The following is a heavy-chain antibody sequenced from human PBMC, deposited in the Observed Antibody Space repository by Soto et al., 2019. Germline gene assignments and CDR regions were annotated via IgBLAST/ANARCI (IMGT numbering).Heavy chain of an antibody. CDR3: ARDRSYDILSGYQTLLDYYGMDV. Sequence: GASVKVSCKASGGTFSSYAISRVRQAPGQGLEWMGGIIPIFGTANYAQKFQGRVTITADESTSTAYMELSSLRSEDTAVYYCARDRSYDILSGYQTLLDYYGMDVWGQGTTVTVSS. D-gene: IGHD3-9*01. J-gene: IGHJ6*02. CDR2: IIPIFGTA. CDR1: GGTFSSYA. V-gene: IGHV1-69*13.